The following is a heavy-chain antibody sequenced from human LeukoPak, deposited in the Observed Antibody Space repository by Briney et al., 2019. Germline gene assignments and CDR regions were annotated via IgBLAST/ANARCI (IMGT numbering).Heavy chain of an antibody. CDR1: GFTVSSNY. Sequence: PGGSLRLSCAVSGFTVSSNYMSWVRQAPGKGLEWVSFIYSGGSTYYADSVKGRFTISRDNSKNTLYLQMNGLRPEDTAVYYCARALYRGYYFDYWDQGTLVTVSS. CDR3: ARALYRGYYFDY. D-gene: IGHD3-16*01. J-gene: IGHJ4*02. CDR2: IYSGGST. V-gene: IGHV3-53*01.